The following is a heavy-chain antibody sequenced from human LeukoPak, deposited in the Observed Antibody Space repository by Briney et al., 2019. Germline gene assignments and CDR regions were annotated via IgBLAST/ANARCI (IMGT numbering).Heavy chain of an antibody. V-gene: IGHV4-4*07. CDR3: ASARLGSGLEGAFDI. D-gene: IGHD6-25*01. J-gene: IGHJ3*02. Sequence: SETLSLTCTVSGGSISSYYWSWIRQPAGKGLEWLGRIYTSGSTNYNPSLKSRVTMSVDTSKNQFSLKLSSVTAADTAVYYCASARLGSGLEGAFDIWGQGTMVTVSS. CDR1: GGSISSYY. CDR2: IYTSGST.